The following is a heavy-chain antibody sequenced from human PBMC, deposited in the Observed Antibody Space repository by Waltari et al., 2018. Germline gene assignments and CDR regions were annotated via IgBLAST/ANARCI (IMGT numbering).Heavy chain of an antibody. Sequence: DVHLVASGGGLVQPRGSLRLSCTVSGFTFGSHWMHWVRQVPGKGLVWIARIDYDGRSAIYADSVKGRFTVSRDNAKNTLYLERNNLKAEDTAVYYCASDCCGSGYRIHYWGQGTLVNVSS. J-gene: IGHJ4*02. CDR3: ASDCCGSGYRIHY. CDR1: GFTFGSHW. CDR2: IDYDGRSA. D-gene: IGHD3-3*01. V-gene: IGHV3-74*01.